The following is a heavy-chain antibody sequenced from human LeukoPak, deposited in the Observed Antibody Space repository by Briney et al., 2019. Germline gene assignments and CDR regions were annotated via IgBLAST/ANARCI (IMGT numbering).Heavy chain of an antibody. CDR2: ISASGDRT. J-gene: IGHJ4*02. Sequence: GGSLRLSCSASGLTLRVWDMHWARQAPGKGLEWVSAISASGDRTYYGDSAKGRFTISRDNSKNTLYLQMNSMGAEDTALYYCATRHCRGASRHPLDYWRQGTLVTVSS. V-gene: IGHV3-23*01. CDR1: GLTLRVWD. D-gene: IGHD2-15*01. CDR3: ATRHCRGASRHPLDY.